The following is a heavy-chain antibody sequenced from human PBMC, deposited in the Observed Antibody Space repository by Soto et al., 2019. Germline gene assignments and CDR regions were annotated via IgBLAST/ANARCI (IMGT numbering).Heavy chain of an antibody. CDR2: INHSGST. J-gene: IGHJ5*02. D-gene: IGHD2-8*01. CDR3: ARDRSTYGGGGTGEVKENWFDP. V-gene: IGHV4-34*01. Sequence: PSETLSLTCAVYGGSFSGYYWSWIRQPPGKGLEWIGEINHSGSTNYNPSLKSRVTISVDTSKNQFSLKLSSVTAADTAVYYCARDRSTYGGGGTGEVKENWFDPWGQVILVTVS. CDR1: GGSFSGYY.